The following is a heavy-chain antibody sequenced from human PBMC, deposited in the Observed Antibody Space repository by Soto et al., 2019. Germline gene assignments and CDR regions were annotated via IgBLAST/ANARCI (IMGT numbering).Heavy chain of an antibody. V-gene: IGHV4-31*03. CDR3: ASLYDFWNGYGLFDH. D-gene: IGHD3-3*01. CDR1: GGSISSNGYY. Sequence: SETLSLTCTVSGGSISSNGYYWSWIRQHPGKRLEWIGSIFYSGTTEYNPSLESRVTISLDTSKNQFSLRLNSVTAADTAIYFCASLYDFWNGYGLFDHWGQGSLVTGSS. CDR2: IFYSGTT. J-gene: IGHJ4*02.